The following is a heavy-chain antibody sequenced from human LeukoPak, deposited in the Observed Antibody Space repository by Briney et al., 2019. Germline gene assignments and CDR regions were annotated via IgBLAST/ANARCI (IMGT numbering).Heavy chain of an antibody. CDR1: GFTVSSNY. CDR2: IYSSGST. J-gene: IGHJ6*03. Sequence: AGGSLRLSCAASGFTVSSNYMSWVRQAPGKGLEWVSVIYSSGSTYYADSVKGRFTISRDNSKNTLYLQMNSLRAEDTAVYYCARDRAYGGFGEFNYYYMDVWGKGTTVTVSS. V-gene: IGHV3-66*03. CDR3: ARDRAYGGFGEFNYYYMDV. D-gene: IGHD3-10*01.